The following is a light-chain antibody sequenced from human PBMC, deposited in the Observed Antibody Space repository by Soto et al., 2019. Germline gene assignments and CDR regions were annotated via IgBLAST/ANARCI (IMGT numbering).Light chain of an antibody. CDR3: AAGDDSLSGWV. CDR2: RND. J-gene: IGLJ3*02. V-gene: IGLV1-47*01. CDR1: NSNIGNNF. Sequence: QSVLTQPPSASGTPGQRVTISCSGSNSNIGNNFVNWYQQLPGTAPKLLIYRNDQRPSGVPDRFSGSKSGTSASLAISGLRSEDEAAYYCAAGDDSLSGWVFGGGTKVTVL.